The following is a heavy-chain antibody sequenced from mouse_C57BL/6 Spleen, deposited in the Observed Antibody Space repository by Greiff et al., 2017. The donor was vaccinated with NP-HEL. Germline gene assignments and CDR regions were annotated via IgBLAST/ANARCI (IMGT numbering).Heavy chain of an antibody. CDR3: TTPRDVRAMDD. CDR1: GFNIKDYY. Sequence: EVMLVESGAELVRPGASVKLSCTASGFNIKDYYMHWVKQRPEQGLEWIGRIDPADGDTAYAPQFPGKATMTADTSSNTSYLQMSRLTSEDTDVYDCTTPRDVRAMDDWGKGTSGTVAS. D-gene: IGHD3-3*01. J-gene: IGHJ4*01. CDR2: IDPADGDT. V-gene: IGHV14-1*01.